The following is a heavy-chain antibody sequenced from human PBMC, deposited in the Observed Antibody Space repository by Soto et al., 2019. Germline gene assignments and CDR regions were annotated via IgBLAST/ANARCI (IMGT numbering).Heavy chain of an antibody. CDR1: GYTFTSYD. J-gene: IGHJ5*02. D-gene: IGHD6-19*01. CDR3: AREIAVAGIIPNNWFDP. V-gene: IGHV1-8*01. Sequence: ASVKVSCKASGYTFTSYDINWVRQATGQGLEWMGWMNPNSGNTGYAQKFQGRVTMTRNTSISTAYMELSSLRSEDTAVYYCAREIAVAGIIPNNWFDPWGQGTLVTVSS. CDR2: MNPNSGNT.